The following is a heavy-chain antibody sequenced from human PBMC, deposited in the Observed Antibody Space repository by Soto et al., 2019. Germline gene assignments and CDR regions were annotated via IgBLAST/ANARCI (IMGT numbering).Heavy chain of an antibody. Sequence: GGSLRLSCAASGFTVSSNYMSWVRQAPGKGLEWVSVIYSGGSTYYADSVKGRFTISRDNSKNTLYLQMNSLRAEDTAVYYCARAIVPSHPQGNIYCYYYGMDVWGQGSTVTVSS. CDR1: GFTVSSNY. D-gene: IGHD2-2*01. CDR2: IYSGGST. J-gene: IGHJ6*02. CDR3: ARAIVPSHPQGNIYCYYYGMDV. V-gene: IGHV3-53*01.